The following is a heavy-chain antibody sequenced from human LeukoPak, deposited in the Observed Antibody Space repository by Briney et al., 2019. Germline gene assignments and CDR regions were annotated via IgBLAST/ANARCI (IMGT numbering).Heavy chain of an antibody. D-gene: IGHD3-16*01. Sequence: GGSLRLSCAASGFTFDDYAMHWVRQTPGKGLEWVSGITWNSDNIEYADSVKGRFTISRDNAKNSLYLQMNSLRAEDMALYYCAKGGGGRLIYYYYMDVWGKGTTVT. J-gene: IGHJ6*03. V-gene: IGHV3-9*03. CDR1: GFTFDDYA. CDR3: AKGGGGRLIYYYYMDV. CDR2: ITWNSDNI.